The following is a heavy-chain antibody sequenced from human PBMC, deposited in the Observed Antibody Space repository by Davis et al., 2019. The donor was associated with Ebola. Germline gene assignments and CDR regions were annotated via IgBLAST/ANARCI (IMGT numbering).Heavy chain of an antibody. V-gene: IGHV1-46*01. D-gene: IGHD3-22*01. J-gene: IGHJ4*02. Sequence: ASVKVSCKASGYTFTSYYMHWVRQAPGQGLEWMGIINPSGGSTSYAQKFQGRVTMTTDTSTSTAYMELRSLRSDDTAVYYCARDREFPLYDSSGYSNWGQGTLVTVSS. CDR2: INPSGGST. CDR3: ARDREFPLYDSSGYSN. CDR1: GYTFTSYY.